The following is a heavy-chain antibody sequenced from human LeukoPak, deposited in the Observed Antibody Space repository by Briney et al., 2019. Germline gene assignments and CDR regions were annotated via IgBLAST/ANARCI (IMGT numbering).Heavy chain of an antibody. J-gene: IGHJ4*02. CDR1: GFTFSSYG. Sequence: GGSLRLSCAASGFTFSSYGMHWVRQAPGKGLEWVAVIWYDGSNKYYADSVKGRFTISRDNSKNTLYLQMNSLRAEDTAVYYCARDPYYYNSSGYYPFWGQGTLVTVSS. D-gene: IGHD3-22*01. CDR3: ARDPYYYNSSGYYPF. V-gene: IGHV3-33*01. CDR2: IWYDGSNK.